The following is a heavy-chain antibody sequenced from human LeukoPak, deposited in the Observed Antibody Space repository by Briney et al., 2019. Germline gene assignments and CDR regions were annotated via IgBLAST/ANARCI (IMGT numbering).Heavy chain of an antibody. V-gene: IGHV3-21*01. D-gene: IGHD2-2*02. Sequence: KPGRSLRLPCAASGFTFSSYSMNWVRQAPGKGLEWVSSISSSSSYIYYADSVKGRFTISRDNAKNSLYLQMNSLRAEDTAVYYCARDPGPRTDIVVVPAAIPLWGQGTLVTVSS. CDR3: ARDPGPRTDIVVVPAAIPL. J-gene: IGHJ4*02. CDR2: ISSSSSYI. CDR1: GFTFSSYS.